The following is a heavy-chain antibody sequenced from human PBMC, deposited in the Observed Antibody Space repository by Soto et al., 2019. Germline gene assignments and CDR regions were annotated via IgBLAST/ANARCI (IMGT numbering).Heavy chain of an antibody. V-gene: IGHV4-31*03. J-gene: IGHJ4*02. D-gene: IGHD4-17*01. CDR1: GGSILNGGHY. CDR2: IFFSGNT. CDR3: APDTYGGIIDF. Sequence: PSETLSLTCTVSGGSILNGGHYWTWIRQHPGKGLEWIGKIFFSGNTHYNPALKSRLTFSVDTTKNQFSLKLTSVTAADPAIYSCAPDTYGGIIDFWGPGTLVTVSS.